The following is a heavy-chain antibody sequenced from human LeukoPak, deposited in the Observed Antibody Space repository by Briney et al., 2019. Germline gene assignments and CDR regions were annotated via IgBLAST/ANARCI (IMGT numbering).Heavy chain of an antibody. D-gene: IGHD6-25*01. CDR3: ARKGIGSSRYQNMDV. J-gene: IGHJ6*03. CDR2: ISIDGGRT. CDR1: GFTFSSYA. V-gene: IGHV3-23*01. Sequence: GGSLRLSCAASGFTFSSYAMSWVRQAPGKGPEWVSTISIDGGRTYYADSVKGRFTVSRDTSKNTLYLQMNSLKAEDTAVYYCARKGIGSSRYQNMDVWGKGTTVTVSS.